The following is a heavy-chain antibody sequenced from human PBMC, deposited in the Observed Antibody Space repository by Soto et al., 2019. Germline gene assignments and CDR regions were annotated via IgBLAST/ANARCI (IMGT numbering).Heavy chain of an antibody. D-gene: IGHD3-9*01. V-gene: IGHV3-64D*08. CDR1: GFTFSSYA. CDR3: VTGRYFDWLKPGNFDY. CDR2: ISSNGGST. Sequence: GGSLRLSYSASGFTFSSYAMHWVRQAPGKGLEYVSAISSNGGSTYYADSVKGRFTISRDNSKNTLYLQMSSLRAEDTAVYYCVTGRYFDWLKPGNFDYWGQGTLVTVSS. J-gene: IGHJ4*02.